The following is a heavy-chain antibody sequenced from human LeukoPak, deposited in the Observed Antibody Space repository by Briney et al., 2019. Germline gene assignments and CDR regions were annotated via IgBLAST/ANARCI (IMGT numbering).Heavy chain of an antibody. J-gene: IGHJ4*02. D-gene: IGHD5-12*01. CDR3: ARGRDPYSGYGPLDY. V-gene: IGHV1-2*02. Sequence: SSVTVSCQVSRYTFTGYYIYWVRQAPGQGLEGMGWINPDRGGTNYAQKFQGKVTMTGDTSITTAYMELSRLRSDDTAVYYCARGRDPYSGYGPLDYWGQGALVTVSS. CDR1: RYTFTGYY. CDR2: INPDRGGT.